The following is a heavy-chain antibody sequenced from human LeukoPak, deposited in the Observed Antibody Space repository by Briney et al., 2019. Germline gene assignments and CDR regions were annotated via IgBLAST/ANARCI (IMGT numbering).Heavy chain of an antibody. V-gene: IGHV3-30*18. CDR2: ISYDGSEQ. CDR1: GFTFSSYG. D-gene: IGHD3-22*01. CDR3: AKDLRDDSLSYYFDA. Sequence: GGSLRLSCAAAGFTFSSYGMHWVRQAPGKGMEWVAVISYDGSEQYYADSVKGRFTISRDNSKNTLYLQMNSLRTEDTAVYYCAKDLRDDSLSYYFDAWGLGTLVTVSS. J-gene: IGHJ4*02.